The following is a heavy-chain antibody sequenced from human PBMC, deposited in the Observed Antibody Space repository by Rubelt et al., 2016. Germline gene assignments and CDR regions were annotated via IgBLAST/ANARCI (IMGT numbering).Heavy chain of an antibody. V-gene: IGHV3-66*01. D-gene: IGHD2-8*01. CDR2: IYSGGST. CDR1: GFTVSSNY. CDR3: ARAYCTNGVCYFDAFDI. J-gene: IGHJ3*02. Sequence: AASGFTVSSNYMSWVRQAPGKGLEWVSVIYSGGSTYYADSVKGRFTISRDNSKNTLYLHMNSLRAEDTAVYYCARAYCTNGVCYFDAFDIWGQGTMVTVSS.